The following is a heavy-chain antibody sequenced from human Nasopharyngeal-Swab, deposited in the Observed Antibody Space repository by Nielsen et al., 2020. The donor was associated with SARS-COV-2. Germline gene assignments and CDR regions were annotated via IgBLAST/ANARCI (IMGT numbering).Heavy chain of an antibody. CDR3: ATAGNYRFDN. CDR1: GFTFSSSW. V-gene: IGHV3-74*01. D-gene: IGHD3-16*02. J-gene: IGHJ4*01. CDR2: MNSDGSTI. Sequence: GGSLRLSCAASGFTFSSSWMHWIRQDPGKGLVWVARMNSDGSTINYGDSVMGRFIISRDNAKNMLYLQMYSLRAEDTAVYYCATAGNYRFDNWGHGTPVTVSS.